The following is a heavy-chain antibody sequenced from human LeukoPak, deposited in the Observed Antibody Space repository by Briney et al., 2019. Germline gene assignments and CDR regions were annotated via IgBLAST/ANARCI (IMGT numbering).Heavy chain of an antibody. V-gene: IGHV4-59*10. CDR1: GGSFDDYY. CDR3: AYSSTGVPTFPFDF. D-gene: IGHD4-23*01. J-gene: IGHJ4*02. CDR2: IYTSGST. Sequence: SETLSLTCAVYGGSFDDYYWSWIRQPAGKGLEWIGRIYTSGSTNYNPSLKSRVTISVDTSKNQFSLKLSSVTAADAAVYYCAYSSTGVPTFPFDFWGQGTLVTVSS.